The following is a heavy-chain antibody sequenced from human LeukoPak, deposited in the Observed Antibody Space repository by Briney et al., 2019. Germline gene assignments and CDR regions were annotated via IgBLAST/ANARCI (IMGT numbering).Heavy chain of an antibody. V-gene: IGHV4-4*07. D-gene: IGHD3-16*02. J-gene: IGHJ6*03. CDR3: ARANMITFGGVIVNYYYYYMDV. CDR1: GASISSYY. Sequence: SETLSLTCTVSGASISSYYWSWIRQPAGKGLEWIGRIYTSGRTSYNPSLESRLTISVDTSKNQFSLKLSSVTAADTAVYYCARANMITFGGVIVNYYYYYMDVWGKGTTVTVS. CDR2: IYTSGRT.